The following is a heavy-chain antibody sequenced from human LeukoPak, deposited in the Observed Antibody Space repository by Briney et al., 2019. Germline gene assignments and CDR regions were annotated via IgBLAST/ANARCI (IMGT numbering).Heavy chain of an antibody. J-gene: IGHJ6*02. CDR1: GFTFSSYG. CDR2: LSYDGSNK. V-gene: IGHV3-30*18. CDR3: AKSTAMAPYGMDV. D-gene: IGHD5-18*01. Sequence: GGSLRLSCAASGFTFSSYGMHWVRQAPGKGLEWVAVLSYDGSNKYYADSVKGRFTISRDNSKNTLYLQMNSLRAEDTAVYYCAKSTAMAPYGMDVWGQGTTVTVSS.